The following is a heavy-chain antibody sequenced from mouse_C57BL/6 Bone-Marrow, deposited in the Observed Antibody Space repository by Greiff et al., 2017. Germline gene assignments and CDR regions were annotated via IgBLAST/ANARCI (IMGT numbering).Heavy chain of an antibody. CDR2: INPNNGGT. CDR1: GYTFTDYY. J-gene: IGHJ2*01. D-gene: IGHD3-2*02. V-gene: IGHV1-26*01. Sequence: VQLQQSGPELVKPGASVKISCKASGYTFTDYYMNWVKQSHGKSLEWIGDINPNNGGTSYNQKFKGKATLTVDKSSSTAYMELRSLTSEDSAVYYCARRAAQGIYFDYWGQGTTRTVSS. CDR3: ARRAAQGIYFDY.